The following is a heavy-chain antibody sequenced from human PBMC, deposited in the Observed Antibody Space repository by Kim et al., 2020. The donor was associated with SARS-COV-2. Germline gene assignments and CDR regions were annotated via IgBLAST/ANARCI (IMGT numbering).Heavy chain of an antibody. D-gene: IGHD6-13*01. J-gene: IGHJ4*02. Sequence: GGSLRLSCAASGFTFSSYGMHWVRQAPGKGLEWVAVIWYDGSNKYYADSVKGRFTISRDNSKNTLYLQMNSLRAEDTAVYYCARDFALIAAAGYFDYWGQGTLVTVSS. V-gene: IGHV3-33*01. CDR1: GFTFSSYG. CDR3: ARDFALIAAAGYFDY. CDR2: IWYDGSNK.